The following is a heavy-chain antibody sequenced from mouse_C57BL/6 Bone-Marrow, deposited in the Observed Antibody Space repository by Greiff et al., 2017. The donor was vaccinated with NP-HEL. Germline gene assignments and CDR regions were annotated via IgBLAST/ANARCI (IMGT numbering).Heavy chain of an antibody. CDR1: EYAFPSHD. Sequence: EVQLVESGGGLVQPGDSLKLSCESYEYAFPSHDMPWVRQTPVKRLELVAAINSDGGSTYYPETMERRFIISRDNTKKTPYLQMSSLRSEDTALDYCARHGNYGRGGFAYWGQGTLVTVSA. V-gene: IGHV5-2*01. CDR2: INSDGGST. J-gene: IGHJ3*01. CDR3: ARHGNYGRGGFAY. D-gene: IGHD1-1*01.